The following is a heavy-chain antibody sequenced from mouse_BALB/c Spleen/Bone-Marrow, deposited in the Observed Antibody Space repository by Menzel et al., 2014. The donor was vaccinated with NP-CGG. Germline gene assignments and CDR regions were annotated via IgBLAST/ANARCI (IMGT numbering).Heavy chain of an antibody. CDR2: IIPSSGYT. CDR3: ARKGGPFYAMDY. J-gene: IGHJ4*01. V-gene: IGHV1-4*02. Sequence: VKLMESAAELARPGASVKMFCKASGYTFXSYTMHWIKQRPGQGLEWIGYIIPSSGYTEYNQKFKDKTTLTADKSSSTAYMQLSSLTSEDSAVYFCARKGGPFYAMDYWGQGTSVTVSS. CDR1: GYTFXSYT.